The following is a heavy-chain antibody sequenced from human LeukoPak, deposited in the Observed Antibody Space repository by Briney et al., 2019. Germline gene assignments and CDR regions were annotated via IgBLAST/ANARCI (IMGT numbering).Heavy chain of an antibody. V-gene: IGHV3-20*04. CDR2: INWNGGST. CDR3: ATVDTEHYFDY. CDR1: GFTFDDYG. Sequence: PGGSLRLSCAASGFTFDDYGMSWVRQAPGKGLEWVSGINWNGGSTGYADSVKGRFTISRDNAKNSLYLQMNSLRAEDTAVYYCATVDTEHYFDYWGQGTLVTVSS. J-gene: IGHJ4*02. D-gene: IGHD5-18*01.